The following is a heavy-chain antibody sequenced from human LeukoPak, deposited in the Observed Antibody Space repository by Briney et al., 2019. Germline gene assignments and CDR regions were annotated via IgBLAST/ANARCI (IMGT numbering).Heavy chain of an antibody. Sequence: GGSLRLSCAVSGFAFSDHHMTWVRQAPEQGLELISYVRGDGETVYVADSVKGRFSVSKDNAKSSLYLQMDRLRVDDTAVYYCARTYGYYYYFLDVWGKGTTVIVS. CDR2: VRGDGETV. CDR1: GFAFSDHH. CDR3: ARTYGYYYYFLDV. V-gene: IGHV3-11*01. J-gene: IGHJ6*03. D-gene: IGHD3-10*01.